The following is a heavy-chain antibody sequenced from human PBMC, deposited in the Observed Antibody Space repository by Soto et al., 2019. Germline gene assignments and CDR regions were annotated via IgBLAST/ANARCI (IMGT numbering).Heavy chain of an antibody. Sequence: ASVKVSCKASENTFSSYYLHWVRQAPGQGLEWMGMIHPSSGGATYAQKFQGRVTMTRDTSISTAFMEMSSLRSEDTAVYYCARGYSSTWYRVEAPNYWGQGTLVTVSS. CDR1: ENTFSSYY. V-gene: IGHV1-46*01. J-gene: IGHJ4*02. CDR3: ARGYSSTWYRVEAPNY. D-gene: IGHD6-13*01. CDR2: IHPSSGGA.